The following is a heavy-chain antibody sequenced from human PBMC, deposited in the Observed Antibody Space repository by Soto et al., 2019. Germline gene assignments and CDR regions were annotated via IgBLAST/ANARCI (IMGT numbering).Heavy chain of an antibody. CDR1: GFSLSTSGMC. CDR3: ARILADTAMVGYYYGMDV. D-gene: IGHD5-18*01. Sequence: SGHTLVNPTQTLTLTCTFSGFSLSTSGMCVSWIRQPPGKALEWLALIDWDDDKYYSTSLKTRLTISKDTSKNQVVLTMTNMEPVDTATYYCARILADTAMVGYYYGMDVWGQGTTVTVSS. V-gene: IGHV2-70*01. CDR2: IDWDDDK. J-gene: IGHJ6*02.